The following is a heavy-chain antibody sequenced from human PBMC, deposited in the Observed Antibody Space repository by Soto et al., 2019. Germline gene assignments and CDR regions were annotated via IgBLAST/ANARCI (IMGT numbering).Heavy chain of an antibody. Sequence: PSETLSLTCAVYGGSFSGYYWSWIRQPPGKGLEWIGEINHSASTNYNPSLKSRVTISVDTSKNQFSLKLSSVTAADTAVYYCARGYCSSTSCYDWVILRNGGWPSTYGMDVWGQGTTVTVSS. V-gene: IGHV4-34*01. D-gene: IGHD2-2*01. CDR1: GGSFSGYY. J-gene: IGHJ6*02. CDR3: ARGYCSSTSCYDWVILRNGGWPSTYGMDV. CDR2: INHSAST.